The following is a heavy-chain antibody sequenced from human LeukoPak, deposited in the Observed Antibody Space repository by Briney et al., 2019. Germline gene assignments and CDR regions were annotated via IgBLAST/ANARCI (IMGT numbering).Heavy chain of an antibody. CDR3: ARPQPDYSSSWYQRGPYYYYGMDV. CDR1: GYTFTSYG. Sequence: GASVKVSCKASGYTFTSYGISWVRQAPGQGLEWMGWISAYNGNTNYAQKLQGRVTMTTDTSTSTAYMELRSLRSDDTAVYYCARPQPDYSSSWYQRGPYYYYGMDVWGQGTTVTVSS. V-gene: IGHV1-18*01. CDR2: ISAYNGNT. D-gene: IGHD6-13*01. J-gene: IGHJ6*02.